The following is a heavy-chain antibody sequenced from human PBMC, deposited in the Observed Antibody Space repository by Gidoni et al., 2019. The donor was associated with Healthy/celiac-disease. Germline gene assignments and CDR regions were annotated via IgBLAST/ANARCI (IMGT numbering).Heavy chain of an antibody. CDR1: GASFSGYY. CDR2: INHSGST. Sequence: QVQLQQWGAGRLTLSETLSLTCAVYGASFSGYYWIWIRQPPGKGLEWLGEINHSGSTNYNPSLKSRVTISVDTSKNQFSLKLSSVTAADTAVYYCASGRDYCSSTSCDTEEHWYFDLWGRGTLVTVSS. V-gene: IGHV4-34*01. D-gene: IGHD2-2*02. J-gene: IGHJ2*01. CDR3: ASGRDYCSSTSCDTEEHWYFDL.